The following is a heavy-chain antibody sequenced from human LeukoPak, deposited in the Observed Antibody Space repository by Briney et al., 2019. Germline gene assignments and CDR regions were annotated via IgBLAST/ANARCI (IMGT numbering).Heavy chain of an antibody. Sequence: TPSETLSLTCTVSGGSISSYYWSWIRQPAGRGLEWIGRIYTSGSTNYNPSLKSRVTMSVDTSKNQFSLKLSSVTAADTAVYYCARGGYCSSTSCPHGNWFDPWGQGTLVTVSS. D-gene: IGHD2-2*01. J-gene: IGHJ5*02. CDR2: IYTSGST. CDR1: GGSISSYY. V-gene: IGHV4-4*07. CDR3: ARGGYCSSTSCPHGNWFDP.